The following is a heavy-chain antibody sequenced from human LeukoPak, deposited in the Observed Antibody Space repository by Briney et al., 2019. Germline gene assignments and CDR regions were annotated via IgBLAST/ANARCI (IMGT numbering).Heavy chain of an antibody. CDR1: GGTFSSYA. CDR3: ATAAGTGTYYFDY. V-gene: IGHV1-69*13. Sequence: SVKVSCKASGGTFSSYAISWVRQAPGQGLEWMGGIIPIFGTANCAQKFQGRVTITADESTSTAYMELSSLRSEDTAVYYCATAAGTGTYYFDYWGQGTLVTVSS. CDR2: IIPIFGTA. D-gene: IGHD6-13*01. J-gene: IGHJ4*02.